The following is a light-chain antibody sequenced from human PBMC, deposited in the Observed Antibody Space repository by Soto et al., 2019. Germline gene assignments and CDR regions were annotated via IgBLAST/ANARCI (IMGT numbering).Light chain of an antibody. CDR3: QQYNNWPFS. J-gene: IGKJ5*01. V-gene: IGKV3-15*01. Sequence: EMGITQSPASLSVSPGERVTLSCRAGQGVTTNFAWYQQKSGQSPRLLIYDVSTRATGVPARFSGTGSETDFTLTISGLQSEDSAVYFCQQYNNWPFSFGQGTRLEIK. CDR1: QGVTTN. CDR2: DVS.